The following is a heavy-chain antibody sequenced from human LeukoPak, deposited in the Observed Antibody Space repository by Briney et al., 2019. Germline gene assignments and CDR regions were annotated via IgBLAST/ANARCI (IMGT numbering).Heavy chain of an antibody. CDR2: ISGSGSDI. Sequence: GGSLRLSCAASGFTFSDSYMSWIRQAPGKGLEYLSYISGSGSDIIYAGSVRGRFTISRDNAKNSLDLQMNSLRAEDTAVYYCTRSARPLDSWGQGTLVTVSS. CDR1: GFTFSDSY. CDR3: TRSARPLDS. J-gene: IGHJ4*02. V-gene: IGHV3-11*01. D-gene: IGHD6-25*01.